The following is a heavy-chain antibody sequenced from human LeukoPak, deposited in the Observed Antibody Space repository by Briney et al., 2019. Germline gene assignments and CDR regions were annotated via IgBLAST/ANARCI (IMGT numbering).Heavy chain of an antibody. Sequence: ETLSLTCTVSGASIDTPTDYWGWIRQPPVRGLEWIGTVYYSGTTYYNPSLRSRVTMSKDASQNQFSLRLRSVTATDTAVYYCVGQAKTISGWPAYFDSWGQGTLATVSS. CDR2: VYYSGTT. J-gene: IGHJ4*02. CDR3: VGQAKTISGWPAYFDS. CDR1: GASIDTPTDY. V-gene: IGHV4-39*01. D-gene: IGHD6-19*01.